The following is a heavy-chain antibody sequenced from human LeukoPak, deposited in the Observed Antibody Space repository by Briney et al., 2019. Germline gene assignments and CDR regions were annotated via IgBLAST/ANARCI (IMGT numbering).Heavy chain of an antibody. D-gene: IGHD6-19*01. Sequence: NPSETLSLTCTVSGGSISSSSYYWGWIRRPPGKGLEWIGSIYYSGSTYYNPSLKSRVTISVDTSKNQFSLKLSSVTAADTAVYYCARKVGVAVAGKRWFDPWGQGTLVTVSS. CDR1: GGSISSSSYY. J-gene: IGHJ5*02. CDR3: ARKVGVAVAGKRWFDP. CDR2: IYYSGST. V-gene: IGHV4-39*01.